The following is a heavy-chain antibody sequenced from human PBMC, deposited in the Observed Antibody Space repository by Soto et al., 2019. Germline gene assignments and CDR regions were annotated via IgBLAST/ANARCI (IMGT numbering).Heavy chain of an antibody. CDR3: ARLIAARHIKGHYYYYYGMDG. D-gene: IGHD6-6*01. Sequence: GGSLRLSCAASGGTFSSYSMNWVRQAPGKGLEWVSSISSSSSYIYYADSVKGRFTISRDTSKNQFSLKLSSVTAADTAVYYCARLIAARHIKGHYYYYYGMDGWGPGTTVTVS. CDR2: ISSSSSYI. CDR1: GGTFSSYS. V-gene: IGHV3-21*01. J-gene: IGHJ6*02.